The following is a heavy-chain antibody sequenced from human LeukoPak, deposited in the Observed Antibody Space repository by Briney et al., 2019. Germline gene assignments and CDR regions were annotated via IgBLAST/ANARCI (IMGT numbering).Heavy chain of an antibody. V-gene: IGHV3-74*01. CDR3: ATSPPDSSWVY. CDR1: GFTFSSYW. D-gene: IGHD6-13*01. CDR2: IKSDGSSA. J-gene: IGHJ4*02. Sequence: PGGSLRLSCAASGFTFSSYWMHWVRQAPGKGLGWVSRIKSDGSSANYAESVKGRFTISRDNAKKTMHLQMNSLGAEDTAVYYCATSPPDSSWVYWGQGTLVTVSS.